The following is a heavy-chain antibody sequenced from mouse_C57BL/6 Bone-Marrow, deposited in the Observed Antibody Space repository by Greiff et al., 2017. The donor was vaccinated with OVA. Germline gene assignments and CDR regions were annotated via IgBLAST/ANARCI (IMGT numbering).Heavy chain of an antibody. CDR1: GFPITSGYY. CDR3: AGGRGGPWFAY. Sequence: VKLQESGPGLVKPSQSLFLTCSITGFPITSGYYWIWIRQSPGKPLEWMGYITHSGETFYNPSLQSPISITRETSKNQFFLQLNSVTTEDTAMYYCAGGRGGPWFAYWGQGTLVTVSA. J-gene: IGHJ3*01. V-gene: IGHV12-3*01. CDR2: ITHSGET.